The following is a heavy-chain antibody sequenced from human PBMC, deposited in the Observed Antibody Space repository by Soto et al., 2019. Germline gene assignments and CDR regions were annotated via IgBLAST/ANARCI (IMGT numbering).Heavy chain of an antibody. Sequence: GGSLRLSCAASGFTFSSYAMSWVRQAPGKGLEWVSAISGSGGSTYYADSVKGRFTISRDNSKNTLYLQMNSLRAEDTAVYYCAKDSREGSSGYFYRVGYWGQGTLVTVSS. CDR1: GFTFSSYA. V-gene: IGHV3-23*01. CDR2: ISGSGGST. J-gene: IGHJ4*02. D-gene: IGHD3-22*01. CDR3: AKDSREGSSGYFYRVGY.